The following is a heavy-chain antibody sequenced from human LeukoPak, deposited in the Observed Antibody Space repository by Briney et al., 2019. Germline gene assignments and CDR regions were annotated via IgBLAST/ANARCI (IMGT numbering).Heavy chain of an antibody. J-gene: IGHJ4*02. V-gene: IGHV4-59*01. D-gene: IGHD3-10*01. CDR1: GGSISSYY. Sequence: SETLSLTCTVSGGSISSYYWSWIRQPPGKGLEWIGYLYNTGSTNYNPSLKSRVTISVGTSKNQFSLKVTSVTAADTAVYFCARIWFGLRRLYYFDYWGQGTLVTVS. CDR2: LYNTGST. CDR3: ARIWFGLRRLYYFDY.